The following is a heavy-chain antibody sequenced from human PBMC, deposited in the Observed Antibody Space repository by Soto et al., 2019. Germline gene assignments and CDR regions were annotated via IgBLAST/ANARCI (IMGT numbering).Heavy chain of an antibody. CDR3: AKDLFRLYSSSYPGHY. V-gene: IGHV3-23*01. J-gene: IGHJ4*02. D-gene: IGHD6-13*01. Sequence: GGSLRLSCAASGFTFSSYAMSWVRQAPGKGLEWVSAISGSGGSTYYADSVKGRFTISRDNSKNTLYLQMNSLRAEDTAVYYCAKDLFRLYSSSYPGHYWGQGTLVTVSS. CDR1: GFTFSSYA. CDR2: ISGSGGST.